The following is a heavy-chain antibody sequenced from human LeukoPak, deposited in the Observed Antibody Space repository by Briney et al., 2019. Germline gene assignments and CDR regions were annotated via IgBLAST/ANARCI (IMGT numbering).Heavy chain of an antibody. J-gene: IGHJ4*02. Sequence: ASVKVSCKASGYTFTSYDINWLRQATGQGPEWMGWMNPNSGNTGYAQKFQGRVTMTRNTSMSTAYLELSSLRSEDTAMYYCAIRTPVDIVATLGERVKKGLDYWGRGTLVTVSS. V-gene: IGHV1-8*01. CDR1: GYTFTSYD. D-gene: IGHD5-12*01. CDR2: MNPNSGNT. CDR3: AIRTPVDIVATLGERVKKGLDY.